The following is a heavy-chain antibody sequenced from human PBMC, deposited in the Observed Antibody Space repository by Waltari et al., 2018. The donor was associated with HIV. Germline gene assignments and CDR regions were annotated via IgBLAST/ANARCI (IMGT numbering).Heavy chain of an antibody. D-gene: IGHD2-15*01. CDR2: MNPNSGNT. CDR3: ARSSSLYCSGGSCYPSYYYYGMDV. J-gene: IGHJ6*02. Sequence: QVQLVQSGAEVKKPGASVKVSCKASGYTFTSYDINWVRQATGQGLEWMGWMNPNSGNTGYAQKFQGRVTMTRNTSISTAYMELSSLRSEDTAVYYCARSSSLYCSGGSCYPSYYYYGMDVWGQGTTVTVSS. V-gene: IGHV1-8*01. CDR1: GYTFTSYD.